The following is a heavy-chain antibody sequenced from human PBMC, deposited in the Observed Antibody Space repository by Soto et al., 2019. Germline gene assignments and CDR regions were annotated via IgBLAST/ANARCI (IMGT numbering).Heavy chain of an antibody. J-gene: IGHJ6*02. CDR2: IYYSGST. V-gene: IGHV4-39*01. CDR3: ASQASPYYYYGMDV. CDR1: GGSISSSSYY. Sequence: ETLSLTCTVSGGSISSSSYYWGWIRQPPGKGLEWIGSIYYSGSTYYNPSLKSRVTISVDTSKNQFSLKLSSVTAADTAVYYCASQASPYYYYGMDVWGQGTTVTVSS.